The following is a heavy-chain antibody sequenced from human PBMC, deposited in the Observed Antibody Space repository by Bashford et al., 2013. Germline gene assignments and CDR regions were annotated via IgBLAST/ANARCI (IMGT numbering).Heavy chain of an antibody. V-gene: IGHV1-69*13. D-gene: IGHD5-18*01. Sequence: PSVKVSCKASGGTFSSYAISWVRQAPGQGLEWMGGIIPIFGTANYAQKFQGRVTITADESTSTAYMELSSLRSEDTAVYYCARERGDVDTAMATGDYYYYYGMDVWGQGTTVTVSS. CDR3: ARERGDVDTAMATGDYYYYYGMDV. J-gene: IGHJ6*02. CDR1: GGTFSSYA. CDR2: IIPIFGTA.